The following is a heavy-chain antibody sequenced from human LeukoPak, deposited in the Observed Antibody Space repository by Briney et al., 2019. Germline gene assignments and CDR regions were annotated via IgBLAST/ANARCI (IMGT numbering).Heavy chain of an antibody. CDR1: GFTFSSYA. CDR2: ISYDGSNK. J-gene: IGHJ4*02. D-gene: IGHD3-10*01. CDR3: ARTVQRFGELLPDY. V-gene: IGHV3-30-3*01. Sequence: GGSLRLSCAASGFTFSSYAMHWVRQAPGKGLEWVAVISYDGSNKYYADSVKGRFTISRDNSKNTLYLQMNSLRAEDTVVYYCARTVQRFGELLPDYWGQGTLVTVSS.